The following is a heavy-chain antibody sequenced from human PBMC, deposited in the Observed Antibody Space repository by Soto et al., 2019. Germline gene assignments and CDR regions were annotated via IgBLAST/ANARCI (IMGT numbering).Heavy chain of an antibody. CDR1: GFTFSSYG. V-gene: IGHV3-30*18. CDR2: ISYDGSNK. Sequence: ESGGGVVQPGRSLRLSCAASGFTFSSYGMHWVRQAPGKGLEWVAVISYDGSNKYYADSVKGRFTISRDNSKNTLYLQMNSLRAEDTAVYYCVKREVIFGVVSGAFDIWGQGTMVTVSS. CDR3: VKREVIFGVVSGAFDI. D-gene: IGHD3-3*01. J-gene: IGHJ3*02.